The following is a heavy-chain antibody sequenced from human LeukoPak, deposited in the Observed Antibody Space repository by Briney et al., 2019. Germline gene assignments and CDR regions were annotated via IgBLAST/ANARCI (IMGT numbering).Heavy chain of an antibody. Sequence: SGTLSLTCAVSGGSISSSNWWSWVRQPPGKGLEWIGEIYHSGSTNYNPSLKSRVTILVDKSKNQFSLKLSSVTAADTAVYYCARLRFLDYYYGMDVWGQGTSVTVSS. CDR1: GGSISSSNW. CDR2: IYHSGST. D-gene: IGHD3-3*01. J-gene: IGHJ6*02. V-gene: IGHV4-4*02. CDR3: ARLRFLDYYYGMDV.